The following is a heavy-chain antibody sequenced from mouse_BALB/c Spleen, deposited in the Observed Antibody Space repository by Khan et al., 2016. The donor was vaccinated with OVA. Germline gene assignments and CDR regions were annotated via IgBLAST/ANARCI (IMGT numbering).Heavy chain of an antibody. J-gene: IGHJ2*01. CDR3: AREEASYYVTK. D-gene: IGHD1-1*01. CDR2: IYPGTDNT. CDR1: GYIFTGYW. Sequence: QIQLVQSGAELVRPGTSVRLSCKTSGYIFTGYWIHWVKQRSGQGLEWIARIYPGTDNTYYNEKFKDKATLTADTSSSTAYLQLSSLKSEDSAVFFCAREEASYYVTKWGQGTTLPVSS. V-gene: IGHV1-76*01.